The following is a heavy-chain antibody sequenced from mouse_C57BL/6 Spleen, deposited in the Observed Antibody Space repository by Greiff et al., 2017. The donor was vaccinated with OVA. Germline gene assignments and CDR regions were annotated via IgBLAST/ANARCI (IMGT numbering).Heavy chain of an antibody. Sequence: QVQLQQSGAELVMPGASVKLSCKASGYTFTSYWMHWVKQRPGQGLEWIGEIDPSDSYTNYNQKFKGKSTLTVDKSSSTAYMQLSSLTSEDSAVYYCARSQGLDYWGQGTTLTVSS. J-gene: IGHJ2*01. CDR2: IDPSDSYT. CDR1: GYTFTSYW. CDR3: ARSQGLDY. V-gene: IGHV1-69*01.